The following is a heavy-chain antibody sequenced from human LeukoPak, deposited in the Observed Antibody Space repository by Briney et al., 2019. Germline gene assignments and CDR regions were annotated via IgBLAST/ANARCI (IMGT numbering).Heavy chain of an antibody. Sequence: GGSLRLSCAASGFTVSNNYMSWVRQAPGKGLEWVTVIYSGGNTYYADSVKGRFTISRDNSKNTLYLQMNSLRAEDTAVYYCARAWGDILTGYGYFDYWGQGTLVTVSS. CDR3: ARAWGDILTGYGYFDY. J-gene: IGHJ4*02. V-gene: IGHV3-53*01. CDR1: GFTVSNNY. D-gene: IGHD3-9*01. CDR2: IYSGGNT.